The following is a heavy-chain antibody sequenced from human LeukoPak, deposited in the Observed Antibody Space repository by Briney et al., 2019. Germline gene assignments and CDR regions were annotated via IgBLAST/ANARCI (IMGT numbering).Heavy chain of an antibody. CDR3: ASSYYDFWSGYPAWGYFDY. J-gene: IGHJ4*02. Sequence: SETLSLTCTVSGGSISSYYWSWIRQPPGKGLEWIGYIYTSGSTNYNPSLKSRVTISVDTSKNQFSLKLSSVTAADTAVYYCASSYYDFWSGYPAWGYFDYWGRGTLVTVSS. CDR2: IYTSGST. CDR1: GGSISSYY. D-gene: IGHD3-3*01. V-gene: IGHV4-4*09.